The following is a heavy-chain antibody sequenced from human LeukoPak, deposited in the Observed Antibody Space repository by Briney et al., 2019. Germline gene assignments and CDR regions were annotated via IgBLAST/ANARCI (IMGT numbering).Heavy chain of an antibody. D-gene: IGHD6-19*01. CDR1: GVSISSSSYY. CDR2: IYYSGST. V-gene: IGHV4-39*01. Sequence: PSETLSLTCSVSGVSISSSSYYWGWIRQPPGKGLEWIGSIYYSGSTYYNPSLKSRVTISADTSKNQFSLRLSSATAADAAVYYCASQSGNGWSAYDYWGQGTLVTVSS. J-gene: IGHJ4*02. CDR3: ASQSGNGWSAYDY.